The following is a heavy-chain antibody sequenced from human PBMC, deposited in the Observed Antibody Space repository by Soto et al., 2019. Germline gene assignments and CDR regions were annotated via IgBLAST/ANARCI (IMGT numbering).Heavy chain of an antibody. CDR2: INPNSGNT. D-gene: IGHD2-8*01. CDR3: ARAGGYCINGVAYAIYFDY. Sequence: ASVKVSCKASGYTFTSYDINWVRQATGQGLEWMGWINPNSGNTGYAQKFQGRVTMTRNTSISTAYMELSSLRSEDTAVYYCARAGGYCINGVAYAIYFDYWGQGTLVTVSS. J-gene: IGHJ4*02. CDR1: GYTFTSYD. V-gene: IGHV1-8*01.